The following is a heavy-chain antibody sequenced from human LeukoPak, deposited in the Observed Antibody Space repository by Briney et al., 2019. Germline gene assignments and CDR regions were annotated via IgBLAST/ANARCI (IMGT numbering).Heavy chain of an antibody. CDR3: AKSLRGYDVFDY. D-gene: IGHD5-12*01. CDR2: ISGSGGST. CDR1: GFTFSSYA. Sequence: GGSLRLSCAASGFTFSSYAMSWVRQAPGKGLEGVSAISGSGGSTYYADSVKGRFTISRDNSKNTLYLQMNSLRAEDTAVYYCAKSLRGYDVFDYWGQGTLVTVSS. J-gene: IGHJ4*02. V-gene: IGHV3-23*01.